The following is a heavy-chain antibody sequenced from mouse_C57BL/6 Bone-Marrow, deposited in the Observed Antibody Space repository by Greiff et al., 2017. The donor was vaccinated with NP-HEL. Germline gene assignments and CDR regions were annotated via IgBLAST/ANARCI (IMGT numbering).Heavy chain of an antibody. Sequence: QVQLQQPGAELVRPGTSVKLSCKASGYTFTSYWMHWVKQRPGQGLEWIGVIDPSDSYTNYNQKFKGKATLTLDTSSSTAYMQLSSLASEDSAVYYCARELGRWFAYWGQGTLVTVSA. CDR2: IDPSDSYT. CDR1: GYTFTSYW. D-gene: IGHD4-1*01. V-gene: IGHV1-59*01. CDR3: ARELGRWFAY. J-gene: IGHJ3*01.